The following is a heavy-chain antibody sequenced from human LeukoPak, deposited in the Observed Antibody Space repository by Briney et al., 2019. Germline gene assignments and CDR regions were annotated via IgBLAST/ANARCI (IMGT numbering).Heavy chain of an antibody. D-gene: IGHD5-24*01. CDR1: GGTFSSYA. Sequence: SVTVSCTASGGTFSSYAISWVRQAPGQGLEWMGGIIPIFGTANYAQKFPGRVAITADESTSIAYMELSSLRSEDTAVYYCALPEVRLQFRSFDYWGQGTLVTVSS. CDR2: IIPIFGTA. V-gene: IGHV1-69*13. J-gene: IGHJ4*02. CDR3: ALPEVRLQFRSFDY.